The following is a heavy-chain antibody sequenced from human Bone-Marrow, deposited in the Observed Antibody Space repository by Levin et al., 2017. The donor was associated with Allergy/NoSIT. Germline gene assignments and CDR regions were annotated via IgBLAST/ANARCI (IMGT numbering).Heavy chain of an antibody. V-gene: IGHV3-23*01. CDR2: TSDTGGTT. D-gene: IGHD3-16*01. Sequence: GESLKISCTASGFTFNDYPMTWVRQAPGKGLEWVAGTSDTGGTTYYSDSVKGRFTISRDNSENTLFLQMNSLTVDDTALYYCAKGSERGMVILDFWGQGALVTVSP. J-gene: IGHJ4*02. CDR1: GFTFNDYP. CDR3: AKGSERGMVILDF.